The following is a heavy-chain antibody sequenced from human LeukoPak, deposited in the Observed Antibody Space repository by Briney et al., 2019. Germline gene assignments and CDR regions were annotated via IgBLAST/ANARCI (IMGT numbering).Heavy chain of an antibody. Sequence: GGSLRLSCAASGFTFSSYGMHWVRQAPGKGLEWVAFIRYDGSNKYYADSVKGRFTISRDNSKNTLYLQMNSLRAEDTAVYYCADPLSGSYSAAFDIWGQGTMVTVSS. D-gene: IGHD1-26*01. CDR2: IRYDGSNK. CDR1: GFTFSSYG. CDR3: ADPLSGSYSAAFDI. J-gene: IGHJ3*02. V-gene: IGHV3-30*02.